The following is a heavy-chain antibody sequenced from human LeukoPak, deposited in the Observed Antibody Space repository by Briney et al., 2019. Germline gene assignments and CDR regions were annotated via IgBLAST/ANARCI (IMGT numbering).Heavy chain of an antibody. CDR3: AKASYSSGWANWFDP. J-gene: IGHJ5*02. V-gene: IGHV3-23*01. D-gene: IGHD6-19*01. CDR1: GFTFTSYA. Sequence: GRSLRLSCAASGFTFTSYAMSWVRQAPGKGLEWVSGNSGSGGSTYYADSVKGRFSISRDNSKNTLYLQMNSLRAEDTAVYYRAKASYSSGWANWFDPWGQGTLVTVSS. CDR2: NSGSGGST.